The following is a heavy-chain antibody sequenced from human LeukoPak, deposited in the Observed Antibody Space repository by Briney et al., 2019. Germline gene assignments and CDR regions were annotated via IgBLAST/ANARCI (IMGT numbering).Heavy chain of an antibody. CDR3: ARQNAYYYHIDV. CDR1: GGSFSGYY. Sequence: SETLSLTCAVYGGSFSGYYWSWIRQPPGKGLEWIGNIYHTGITYYNPSLKSRVTISLDKSRNQFSLNLNSVTASDTAMYYCARQNAYYYHIDVWGRGTTVTVSS. D-gene: IGHD3-10*01. CDR2: IYHTGIT. J-gene: IGHJ6*03. V-gene: IGHV4-34*11.